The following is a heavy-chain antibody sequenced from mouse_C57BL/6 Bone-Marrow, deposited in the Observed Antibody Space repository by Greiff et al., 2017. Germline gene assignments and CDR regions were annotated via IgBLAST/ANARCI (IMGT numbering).Heavy chain of an antibody. Sequence: EVKLVESGGGLVKPGGSLKLSCAASGFTFSDYGMHWVRQAPEKGLEWVAYISRGSSTIYYADTVKGRFTITRDNAKDTLFRQLTSLRTEDTAMDYCAREDGNIYWDFDVWGTGTTVTVSS. CDR1: GFTFSDYG. CDR2: ISRGSSTI. D-gene: IGHD2-1*01. J-gene: IGHJ1*03. CDR3: AREDGNIYWDFDV. V-gene: IGHV5-17*01.